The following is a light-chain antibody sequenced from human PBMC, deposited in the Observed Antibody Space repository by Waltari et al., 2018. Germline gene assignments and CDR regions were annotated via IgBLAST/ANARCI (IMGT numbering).Light chain of an antibody. V-gene: IGKV3-15*01. Sequence: EIVMTQSPATLSVSPGERATLSCRASQGVSSNLAWYQQKPGQAPRPLIYGASTRAAGSPGRFSGSESGTEVTRTISSMQSEDFAVYYCQQYNNWPLTFGGGTKVEIK. CDR2: GAS. CDR1: QGVSSN. J-gene: IGKJ4*01. CDR3: QQYNNWPLT.